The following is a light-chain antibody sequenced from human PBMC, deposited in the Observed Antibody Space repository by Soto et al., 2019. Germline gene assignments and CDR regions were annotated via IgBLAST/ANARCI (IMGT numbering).Light chain of an antibody. CDR3: QSYDNSRRGWV. J-gene: IGLJ3*02. CDR1: ASNFGAGYD. V-gene: IGLV1-40*01. CDR2: ETK. Sequence: QSVLTQPPSVSGAPGQRVTISCTGSASNFGAGYDVHWYQQIPGKAPKLLIFETKSRPSGVPDRFSASKSGTSASLAITGRQTEDEAHYYCQSYDNSRRGWVFGGGTKVTVL.